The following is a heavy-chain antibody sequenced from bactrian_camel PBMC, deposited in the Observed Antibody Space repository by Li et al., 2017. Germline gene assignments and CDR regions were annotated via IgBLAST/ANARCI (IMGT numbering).Heavy chain of an antibody. J-gene: IGHJ4*01. D-gene: IGHD5*01. CDR2: IDSDGGST. CDR3: ATGYKYWHPY. Sequence: VQLVESGGGLVQPGGSLRLSCAASGFTFSDYGISWVRQAPGKGLEWVSAIDSDGGSTYYADSVKGRFTISRDNAKNTLYLQMNSLKIEDSAVYYCATGYKYWHPYWGQGTQVTVS. CDR1: GFTFSDYG. V-gene: IGHV3S40*01.